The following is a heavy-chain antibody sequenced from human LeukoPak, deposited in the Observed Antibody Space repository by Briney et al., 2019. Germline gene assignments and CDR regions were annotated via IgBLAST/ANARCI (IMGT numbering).Heavy chain of an antibody. V-gene: IGHV4-59*08. CDR3: ARGLYSSTWPDI. CDR2: IYYGGGT. CDR1: GDSINSYY. D-gene: IGHD6-13*01. Sequence: PLETLSLTCTVSGDSINSYYWSWIRQPPGKGLEWIGYIYYGGGTKYNPSLKSRVIMLMDTSKNQFSLRVSPVTAADTAVYYCARGLYSSTWPDIWGQGTLVTVSS. J-gene: IGHJ4*02.